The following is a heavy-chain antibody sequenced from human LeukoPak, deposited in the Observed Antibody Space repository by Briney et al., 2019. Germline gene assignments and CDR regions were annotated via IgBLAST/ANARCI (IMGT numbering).Heavy chain of an antibody. J-gene: IGHJ4*02. D-gene: IGHD2-2*01. CDR1: GFTFSSYA. Sequence: PGGSLRLSCAASGFTFSSYAMSWVRQAPGKGLEWVSAISGSGGSTYYADSVKGRFTISRDNSKNTLYLQMSSLRAEDTAVYYCAKVGCSSTSCPNDYWGQGTLVTVSS. CDR3: AKVGCSSTSCPNDY. CDR2: ISGSGGST. V-gene: IGHV3-23*01.